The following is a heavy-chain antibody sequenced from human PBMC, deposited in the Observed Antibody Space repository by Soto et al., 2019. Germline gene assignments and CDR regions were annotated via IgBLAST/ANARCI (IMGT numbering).Heavy chain of an antibody. CDR2: ISYDGINK. Sequence: GGSLRLSCVASGFTFSSYAMHWVRRTPGKGLECVALISYDGINKYYADSVKGRFTVSRDNSKSTLYLQMNSLSAEDTAVYYCVKDGVSGWSDYFFDYWGQGTLVTVSS. CDR1: GFTFSSYA. V-gene: IGHV3-30*18. D-gene: IGHD6-19*01. J-gene: IGHJ4*02. CDR3: VKDGVSGWSDYFFDY.